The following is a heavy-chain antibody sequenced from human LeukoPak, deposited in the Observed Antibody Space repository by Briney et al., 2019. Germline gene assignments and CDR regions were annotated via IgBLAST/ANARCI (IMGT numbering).Heavy chain of an antibody. CDR1: GFTFNSNY. CDR3: ARSTLWFGADY. J-gene: IGHJ4*02. Sequence: PGGSLRLSCAASGFTFNSNYMSWVRQAPGKGLEWVSVIYSGGSTYYADSVKGRFTISRDNSKNTLYLQMNSLRAEDTAVYYCARSTLWFGADYWGQGTLVTVSS. D-gene: IGHD3-10*01. V-gene: IGHV3-53*01. CDR2: IYSGGST.